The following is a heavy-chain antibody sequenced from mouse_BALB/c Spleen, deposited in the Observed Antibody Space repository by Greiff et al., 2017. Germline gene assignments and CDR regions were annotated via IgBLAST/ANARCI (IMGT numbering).Heavy chain of an antibody. CDR2: ISYSGST. CDR3: ARSGSSYDWYFDV. D-gene: IGHD1-1*01. V-gene: IGHV3-2*02. CDR1: GYSITSDYA. Sequence: EVKLQESGPGLVKPSQSLSLTCTVTGYSITSDYAWNWIRQFPGNKLEWMGYISYSGSTSYNPSLKSRISITRDTSKNQFFLQLNSVTTEDTATYYCARSGSSYDWYFDVWGAGTTVTVSS. J-gene: IGHJ1*01.